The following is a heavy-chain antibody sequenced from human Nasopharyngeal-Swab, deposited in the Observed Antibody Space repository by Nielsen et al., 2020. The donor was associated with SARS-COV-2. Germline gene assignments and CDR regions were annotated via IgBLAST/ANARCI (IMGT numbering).Heavy chain of an antibody. Sequence: SATLSLTCAVYGGSFSGYYWSWIRQPPGKGLEWIGEVNHSGSTYYNPSLKSRVTISVDTSKNQFSLKLSPVTAADTAVYYCARGKNYVWGTYRYNGWFDPWGQGTLVTVSS. CDR1: GGSFSGYY. CDR2: VNHSGST. V-gene: IGHV4-34*01. J-gene: IGHJ5*02. D-gene: IGHD3-16*02. CDR3: ARGKNYVWGTYRYNGWFDP.